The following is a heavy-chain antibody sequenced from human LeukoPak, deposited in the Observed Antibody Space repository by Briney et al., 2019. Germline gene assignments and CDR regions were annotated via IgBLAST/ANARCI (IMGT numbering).Heavy chain of an antibody. CDR1: GGSISSGGYS. Sequence: SETLSLTCAVSGGSISSGGYSWSWIRQPPGKGLEWIGYIYHSGSTYYNPSLKSRVTISVDTSKNQFSLKLSSVTAADTAVYYCARGVYIAAAQYAYWGQGTLVTVSS. CDR3: ARGVYIAAAQYAY. D-gene: IGHD6-13*01. CDR2: IYHSGST. J-gene: IGHJ4*02. V-gene: IGHV4-30-2*01.